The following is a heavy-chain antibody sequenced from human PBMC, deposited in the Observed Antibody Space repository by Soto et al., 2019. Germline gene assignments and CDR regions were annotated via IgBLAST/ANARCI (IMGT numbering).Heavy chain of an antibody. CDR1: GYTFTSYA. Sequence: ASVKVSCKASGYTFTSYAIHWVRQAPGQRLEWMGWISAYNGNTNYAQKLQGRVTMTTDTSTSTAYMELRSLRSDDTAVYYCARDLFFPLSLVNLYYYGMDVWGQGTTVTVSS. CDR2: ISAYNGNT. J-gene: IGHJ6*02. V-gene: IGHV1-18*01. D-gene: IGHD2-21*01. CDR3: ARDLFFPLSLVNLYYYGMDV.